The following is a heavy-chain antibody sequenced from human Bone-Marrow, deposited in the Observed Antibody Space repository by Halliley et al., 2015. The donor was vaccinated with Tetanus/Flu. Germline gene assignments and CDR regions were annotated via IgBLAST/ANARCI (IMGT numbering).Heavy chain of an antibody. Sequence: EWIGCIYYTGITNYNPSLKSRVSISIDTSKRQFSLKLSSVTAADTAVYYCAKHGYYAAPDSWGQGTLVTVS. D-gene: IGHD3-10*01. J-gene: IGHJ5*01. CDR2: IYYTGIT. CDR3: AKHGYYAAPDS. V-gene: IGHV4-61*07.